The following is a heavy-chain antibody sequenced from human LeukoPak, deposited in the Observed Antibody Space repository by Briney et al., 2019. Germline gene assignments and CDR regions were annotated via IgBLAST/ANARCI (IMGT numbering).Heavy chain of an antibody. CDR3: ARGNGYNLDAFDI. CDR2: ISSSSSTI. D-gene: IGHD5-24*01. V-gene: IGHV3-48*01. Sequence: GGSLRLSCAASGFTFSSYSMNWVRQAPGKGLEWVSYISSSSSTIYYADSVTGRFTISRDNAKNSLYLQMNSLRAEDTAVYYCARGNGYNLDAFDIWGQGTMVTVSS. CDR1: GFTFSSYS. J-gene: IGHJ3*02.